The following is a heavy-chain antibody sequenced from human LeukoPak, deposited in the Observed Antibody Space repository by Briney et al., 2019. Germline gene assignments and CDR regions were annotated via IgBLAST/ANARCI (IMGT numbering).Heavy chain of an antibody. Sequence: SETLSLTCTVSGGSISSSSYYWGWIRQPPGKGLEWIGEISHRGTTNYNPSLKSRVTMSVDTSKNQFSLKLSSVTAADTAVYYCARGAESSSWSLDYWGQGTLVTVSS. CDR2: ISHRGTT. V-gene: IGHV4-39*07. CDR3: ARGAESSSWSLDY. D-gene: IGHD6-13*01. CDR1: GGSISSSSYY. J-gene: IGHJ4*02.